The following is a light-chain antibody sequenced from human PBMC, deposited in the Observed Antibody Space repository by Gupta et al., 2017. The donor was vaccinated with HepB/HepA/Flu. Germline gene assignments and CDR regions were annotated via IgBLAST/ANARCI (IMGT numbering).Light chain of an antibody. CDR3: CSYAGSSTML. V-gene: IGLV2-23*02. CDR1: RSDVGSYNL. J-gene: IGLJ2*01. CDR2: EVN. Sequence: QSALPQPASVSGSPGQSITISCTGTRSDVGSYNLVSWYQQHPGKAPKLMIYEVNKRPSGVSDRFSGSKSGNTASLTISGLQAEDEADYYCCSYAGSSTMLFGGGTKLTVL.